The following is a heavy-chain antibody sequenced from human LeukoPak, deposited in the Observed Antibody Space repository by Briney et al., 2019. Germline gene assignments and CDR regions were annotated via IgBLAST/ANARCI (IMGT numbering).Heavy chain of an antibody. J-gene: IGHJ1*01. CDR2: IIPIFGTA. CDR3: ARAAAGIPTAEYFQH. Sequence: GASVKVSCKASGYTFTSYGISWVRQAPGQGLEWMGRIIPIFGTANYAQKFQGRVTITTDESTSTAYMELSSLRSEDTAEYYCARAAAGIPTAEYFQHWGQGTLVTVSS. V-gene: IGHV1-69*05. CDR1: GYTFTSYG. D-gene: IGHD6-13*01.